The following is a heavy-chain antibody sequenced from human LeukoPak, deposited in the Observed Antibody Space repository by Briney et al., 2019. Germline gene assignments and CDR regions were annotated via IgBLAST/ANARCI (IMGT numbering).Heavy chain of an antibody. Sequence: GGSLRLSCAASGFTFSTYAMSWVRQAPGKGLEWVSGISGSGGRTYYVDSVKGRFTVSRDSSKNTLYLQMNSLRAEDTAVYYCAKEWSIEVAGFDYWGQGTLVTVSS. CDR2: ISGSGGRT. CDR1: GFTFSTYA. D-gene: IGHD6-19*01. J-gene: IGHJ4*02. V-gene: IGHV3-23*01. CDR3: AKEWSIEVAGFDY.